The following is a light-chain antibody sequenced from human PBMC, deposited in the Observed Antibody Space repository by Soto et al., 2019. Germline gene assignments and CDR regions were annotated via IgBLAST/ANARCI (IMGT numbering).Light chain of an antibody. CDR2: GAS. CDR1: QSISGTF. V-gene: IGKV3-20*01. Sequence: EIVLTQSSGTLSLSPGERATLSCRASQSISGTFLAWYQHKPGQAPRVLIYGASRRATGIPDRFSGSGSGTDFTLTISRLEPEDFALYYCQQYYSSWTFGQGTKVEMK. J-gene: IGKJ1*01. CDR3: QQYYSSWT.